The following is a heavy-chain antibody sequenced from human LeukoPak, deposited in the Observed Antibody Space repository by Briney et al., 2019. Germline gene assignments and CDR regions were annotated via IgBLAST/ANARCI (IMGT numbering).Heavy chain of an antibody. CDR2: INCNGGST. V-gene: IGHV3-20*04. J-gene: IGHJ3*02. Sequence: GGSLRLSCAASGFTFNDYGMHWVRQAPGKGLVWVSGINCNGGSTAYADSVKGRFTISRDNAKNSLYLQMNSLRAEDTSLYYCAIAYTYYYDSSGYPYYSWGQGTMVTVSS. D-gene: IGHD3-22*01. CDR1: GFTFNDYG. CDR3: AIAYTYYYDSSGYPYYS.